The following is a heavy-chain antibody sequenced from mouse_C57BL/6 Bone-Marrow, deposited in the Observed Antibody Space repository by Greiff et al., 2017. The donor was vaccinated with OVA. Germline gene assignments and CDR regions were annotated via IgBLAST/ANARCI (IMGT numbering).Heavy chain of an antibody. CDR1: GYTFTSYW. D-gene: IGHD2-3*01. CDR3: ARGSGYYALYYFAMDA. Sequence: VQLQQPGAELVRPGSSVKLSCKASGYTFTSYWMHWVKQRPIQGLEWIGNIDPSDSETHYNQKFKDKATLTVDKSSSTAYMQLSSLTSEDSAVYYGARGSGYYALYYFAMDAGGKGPSVPVP. J-gene: IGHJ4*01. CDR2: IDPSDSET. V-gene: IGHV1-52*01.